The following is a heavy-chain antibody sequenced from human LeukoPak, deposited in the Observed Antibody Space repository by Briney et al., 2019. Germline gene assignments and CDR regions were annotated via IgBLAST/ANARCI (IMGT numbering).Heavy chain of an antibody. CDR3: AKALPSTWITMVRGVIPIDY. D-gene: IGHD3-10*01. J-gene: IGHJ4*02. CDR1: GFTFSSYA. V-gene: IGHV3-23*01. CDR2: TSGSGGST. Sequence: GGSLRLSCAASGFTFSSYAISWVRQAPGKGLEWGSATSGSGGSTYYAASVKGRFIISRDNSKNTLYLQMNSLRAEDTAVYYCAKALPSTWITMVRGVIPIDYWGQGTLVTVSS.